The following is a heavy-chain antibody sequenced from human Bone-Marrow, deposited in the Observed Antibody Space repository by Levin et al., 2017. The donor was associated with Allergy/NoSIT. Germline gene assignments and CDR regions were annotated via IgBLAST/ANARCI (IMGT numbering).Heavy chain of an antibody. J-gene: IGHJ2*01. CDR1: GHTLTESS. D-gene: IGHD1-26*01. V-gene: IGHV1-24*01. Sequence: GESLKISCKVSGHTLTESSAHWVRQAPGKGLEWMGGFDPKEGETIYAQKFQGRVTMTADTSTDTAYMELSSLTSEDTAVFHCAIRPREWGLDLFFDLWGRGTLVTVSS. CDR2: FDPKEGET. CDR3: AIRPREWGLDLFFDL.